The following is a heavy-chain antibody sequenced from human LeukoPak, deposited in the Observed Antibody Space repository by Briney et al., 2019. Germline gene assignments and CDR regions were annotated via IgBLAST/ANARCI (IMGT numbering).Heavy chain of an antibody. J-gene: IGHJ4*02. V-gene: IGHV5-51*01. Sequence: GESLKISCKGSGYSFTSYWIGWVRQMPGKGLEWMGIIYPGDSDTRYSPSFQGQVTISADKSISTAYLQWSSLEASDTAMYYCARLDSSSWYYESVPPINFDYWGQGTLVTVSS. D-gene: IGHD6-13*01. CDR3: ARLDSSSWYYESVPPINFDY. CDR2: IYPGDSDT. CDR1: GYSFTSYW.